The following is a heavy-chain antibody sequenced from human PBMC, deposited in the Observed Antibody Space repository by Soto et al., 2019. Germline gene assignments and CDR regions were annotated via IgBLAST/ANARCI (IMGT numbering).Heavy chain of an antibody. CDR1: GYDFTAYD. D-gene: IGHD6-13*01. J-gene: IGHJ6*02. CDR3: GRGPSPRAPAGGTPYYYAMDV. V-gene: IGHV1-8*02. CDR2: MNPINGAT. Sequence: AASVKVSCKASGYDFTAYDINWVRQASGQGLEWMGWMNPINGATGTARRFQGRVSLSRNTATGTAYLELTSLRSDDTAVYYCGRGPSPRAPAGGTPYYYAMDVWGQGTTVTVYS.